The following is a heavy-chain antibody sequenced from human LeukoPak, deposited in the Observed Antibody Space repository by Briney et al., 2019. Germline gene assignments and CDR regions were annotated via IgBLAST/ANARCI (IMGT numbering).Heavy chain of an antibody. CDR1: GYTFTSNY. D-gene: IGHD1-26*01. CDR3: ASSDVGATYYFDY. Sequence: GASVKVSCKASGYTFTSNYIHWVRQAPGQGLEWMGMIYPRDGSTSYAQKFQGRVTVTRDTSTSTVHMELSSLRSEDTAVYYCASSDVGATYYFDYWGQGTLVTVSS. CDR2: IYPRDGST. J-gene: IGHJ4*02. V-gene: IGHV1-46*01.